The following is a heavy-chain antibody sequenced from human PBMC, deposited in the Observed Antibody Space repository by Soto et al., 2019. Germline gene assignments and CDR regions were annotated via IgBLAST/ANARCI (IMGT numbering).Heavy chain of an antibody. V-gene: IGHV4-34*02. J-gene: IGHJ4*02. Sequence: QVQLQQWGAGLLKPSETLSLTCVVYGGSFSGYYWSWIRQPPGKGLELFGEVNHSGGIDYNPSLKSRVTISVDTSKNQFSLKLSSVTAADTAVYYCAGRNGYYSGIDYWGQGTLVTVSS. D-gene: IGHD3-22*01. CDR3: AGRNGYYSGIDY. CDR2: VNHSGGI. CDR1: GGSFSGYY.